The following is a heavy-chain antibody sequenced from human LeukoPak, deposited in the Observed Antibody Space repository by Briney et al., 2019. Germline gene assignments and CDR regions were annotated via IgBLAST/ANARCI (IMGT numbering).Heavy chain of an antibody. D-gene: IGHD3-3*01. CDR3: AKDPSADRFLEWFWGPHFDY. CDR2: ISSSGSGGNK. V-gene: IGHV3-23*01. Sequence: GGSLRLSCVASGVTLSNYAMSWARQAPGKGLEWVSGISSSGSGGNKYYADSVKGRFTISRDNSKNTLYLQMNSLRAEDTAVYYCAKDPSADRFLEWFWGPHFDYWGQGTLVTVSS. J-gene: IGHJ4*02. CDR1: GVTLSNYA.